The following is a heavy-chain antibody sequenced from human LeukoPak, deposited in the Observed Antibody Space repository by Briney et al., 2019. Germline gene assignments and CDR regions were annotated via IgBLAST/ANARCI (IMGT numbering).Heavy chain of an antibody. J-gene: IGHJ4*02. D-gene: IGHD2-21*02. CDR3: ATGPCGGDCYYYFDY. CDR1: GGSISPYC. Sequence: PSETLSLTCTVSGGSISPYCWSWIRQPPGKGLEWIGRIYTSGSTNYNPSLKSRVTMSVDTSKNQFSLKLSSVTAADTAVYYCATGPCGGDCYYYFDYWGQGTLVTVSS. CDR2: IYTSGST. V-gene: IGHV4-4*07.